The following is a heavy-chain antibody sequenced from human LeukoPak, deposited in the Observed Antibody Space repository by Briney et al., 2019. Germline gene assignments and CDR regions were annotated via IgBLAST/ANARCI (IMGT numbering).Heavy chain of an antibody. CDR1: GGSISSYY. V-gene: IGHV4-59*08. D-gene: IGHD2-8*01. J-gene: IGHJ3*02. CDR2: IYYSGST. Sequence: PSETLSLTCTVSGGSISSYYWSWIRQPPGKGLEWIGYIYYSGSTNYNPSLKSRVTISVDTSKNQFSLKLSSVTAADTAVYYCARVRNGGGAFDIWGQGTMVTVSS. CDR3: ARVRNGGGAFDI.